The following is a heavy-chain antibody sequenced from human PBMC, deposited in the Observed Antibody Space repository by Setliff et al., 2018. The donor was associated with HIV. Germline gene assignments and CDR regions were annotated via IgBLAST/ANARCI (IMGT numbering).Heavy chain of an antibody. CDR1: GASISSNSYY. Sequence: KTSETLSLTCSVSGASISSNSYYWGWIRQPPGKGLEWIGSIYHSGRTYYNPSLKSRVTISVDTSKNQLSLKLTSVTAADTAVYSCARTWQQRSYYFYMDVWGKGTTVTVSS. D-gene: IGHD6-13*01. CDR3: ARTWQQRSYYFYMDV. CDR2: IYHSGRT. V-gene: IGHV4-39*07. J-gene: IGHJ6*03.